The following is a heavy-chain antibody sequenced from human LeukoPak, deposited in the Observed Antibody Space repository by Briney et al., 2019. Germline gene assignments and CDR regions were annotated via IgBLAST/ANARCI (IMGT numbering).Heavy chain of an antibody. Sequence: PSETLSLTCAVYGGSFSGYYWSWIRQPPGKGLEWIGEINHSGSTNYNPSLKSRVTISVDTSKNQFSLKPSSVTAADTAVYYCARDRYSGSLHDFDYWGQGTLVTVSS. CDR3: ARDRYSGSLHDFDY. CDR1: GGSFSGYY. CDR2: INHSGST. J-gene: IGHJ4*02. D-gene: IGHD1-26*01. V-gene: IGHV4-34*01.